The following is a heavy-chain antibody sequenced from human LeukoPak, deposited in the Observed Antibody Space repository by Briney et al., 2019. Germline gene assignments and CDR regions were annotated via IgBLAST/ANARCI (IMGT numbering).Heavy chain of an antibody. V-gene: IGHV3-74*03. Sequence: GGSLRLSCAASGFIFSNYWMHWVRQAPGKGLVWVSRVNNDGSSTTYADSVKGRFTISRDNAKNSLFLQMNSLRAEDTAVYYCARDFAREFTIDYWGQGTLVTVSS. CDR1: GFIFSNYW. J-gene: IGHJ4*02. CDR3: ARDFAREFTIDY. D-gene: IGHD3-10*01. CDR2: VNNDGSST.